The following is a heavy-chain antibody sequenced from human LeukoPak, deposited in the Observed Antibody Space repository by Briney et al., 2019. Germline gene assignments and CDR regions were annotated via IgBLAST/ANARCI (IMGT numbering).Heavy chain of an antibody. Sequence: PSETLSLTCTVSGGSISSGDYYWSWIRQPPGKGLEWIGYIYYSGSTYYYPSLKSRVTISVDTSKNQFSLKLSSVTAADTAVNYCAREGYGGDSGLDSWGQGTLVTVSS. V-gene: IGHV4-30-4*08. CDR2: IYYSGST. CDR1: GGSISSGDYY. D-gene: IGHD4-23*01. J-gene: IGHJ4*02. CDR3: AREGYGGDSGLDS.